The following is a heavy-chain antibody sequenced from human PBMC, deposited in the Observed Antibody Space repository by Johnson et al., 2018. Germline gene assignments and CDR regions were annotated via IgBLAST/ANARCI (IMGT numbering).Heavy chain of an antibody. Sequence: VQLVESGGGLVQPGGSXRLSCAASGFTFSSYSMNWVRQAPGKGLEGVSGITWNSGSIGYADSVKGRFTISRDNAKKSLYLQSNSLRAEDTALYYCAKDLKFSNYYGMDVWGQGTLVTVSS. CDR1: GFTFSSYS. CDR2: ITWNSGSI. V-gene: IGHV3-9*01. CDR3: AKDLKFSNYYGMDV. J-gene: IGHJ6*02.